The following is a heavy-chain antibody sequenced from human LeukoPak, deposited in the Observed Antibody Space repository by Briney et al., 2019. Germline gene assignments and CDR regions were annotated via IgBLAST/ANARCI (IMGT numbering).Heavy chain of an antibody. CDR1: GGSFSGYY. CDR2: INRSGST. Sequence: PSETLSLTCAVYGGSFSGYYWSWIRQPPGKGLEWIGEINRSGSTNYNPSLKSRVTISVDTSKSQFSLKLSSVTAADTAVYYCARGTYYYDSSGYSFDYWGQGTLVTVSS. J-gene: IGHJ4*02. V-gene: IGHV4-34*01. CDR3: ARGTYYYDSSGYSFDY. D-gene: IGHD3-22*01.